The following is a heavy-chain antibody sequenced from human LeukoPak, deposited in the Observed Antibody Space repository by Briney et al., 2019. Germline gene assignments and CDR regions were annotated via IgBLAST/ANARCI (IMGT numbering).Heavy chain of an antibody. Sequence: PGGSLRLSCAASGFTFSSYSMNWVRQAPGKGLEWVSYTSSSSSTIYYADSVKGRFTSSRDNAKNSLYLQMNSLRAEDTAVYYCAREGGGYCSSTSCYGWYWGQGTLVTVSS. V-gene: IGHV3-48*01. J-gene: IGHJ4*02. D-gene: IGHD2-2*01. CDR3: AREGGGYCSSTSCYGWY. CDR2: TSSSSSTI. CDR1: GFTFSSYS.